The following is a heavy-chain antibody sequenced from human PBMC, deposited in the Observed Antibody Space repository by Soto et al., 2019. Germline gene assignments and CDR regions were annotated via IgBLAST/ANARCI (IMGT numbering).Heavy chain of an antibody. CDR2: IKQDGSEK. CDR3: ARDVYCSSTSCYPYNWFDP. V-gene: IGHV3-7*01. J-gene: IGHJ5*02. CDR1: GFTFSSYW. D-gene: IGHD2-2*01. Sequence: PGGSLRLSCAASGFTFSSYWMSWVRQAPGKGLEWVANIKQDGSEKYYVDSVKGRFTISRDNAKNSLYLQMNSLRAEDTAVYYCARDVYCSSTSCYPYNWFDPWGQGTLVTVS.